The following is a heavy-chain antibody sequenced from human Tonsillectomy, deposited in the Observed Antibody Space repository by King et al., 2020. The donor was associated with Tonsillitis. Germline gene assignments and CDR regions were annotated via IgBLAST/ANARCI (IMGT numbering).Heavy chain of an antibody. Sequence: QLQESGPGLVKPSETLSLTCTVSGDSMTSYYWGWIRQPPGKGLEWIGLIYYTGSTNYSPSLKSRVTITVDTSKNQFSLRLNSVTAADTAVYYCASYGHCTGGSVCYFVSWGQGTLVTVSS. V-gene: IGHV4-59*08. J-gene: IGHJ4*02. CDR1: GDSMTSYY. D-gene: IGHD2-8*02. CDR3: ASYGHCTGGSVCYFVS. CDR2: IYYTGST.